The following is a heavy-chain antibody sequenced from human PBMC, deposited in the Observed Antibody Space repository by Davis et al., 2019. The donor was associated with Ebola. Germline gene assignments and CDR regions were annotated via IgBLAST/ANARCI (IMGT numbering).Heavy chain of an antibody. CDR1: GFTVSSNY. J-gene: IGHJ6*02. D-gene: IGHD2-2*01. Sequence: PGGSLRLSCAASGFTVSSNYMSWVRQAPGKGLEWVSVIYSGGSTYYADSVKGRFTISRDNSKNTLYLQMNSLRAEDTAVYYCASSYCSSTSCFELSPSNYYYYGMDVWGQGTTVTVSS. V-gene: IGHV3-53*01. CDR2: IYSGGST. CDR3: ASSYCSSTSCFELSPSNYYYYGMDV.